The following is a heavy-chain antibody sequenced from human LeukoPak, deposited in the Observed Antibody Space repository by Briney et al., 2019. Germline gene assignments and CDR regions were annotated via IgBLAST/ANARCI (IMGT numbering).Heavy chain of an antibody. Sequence: GGSLRLSCAASEFTFSTYSMNWVRQAPGKGLECLSYISGSGTDINYADSVRGRFTISRDNAKNLLYLQMDDLRVEDTAVYYCARTARHLDYWGQGTLVTVSS. J-gene: IGHJ4*02. CDR1: EFTFSTYS. D-gene: IGHD5-18*01. CDR3: ARTARHLDY. CDR2: ISGSGTDI. V-gene: IGHV3-21*05.